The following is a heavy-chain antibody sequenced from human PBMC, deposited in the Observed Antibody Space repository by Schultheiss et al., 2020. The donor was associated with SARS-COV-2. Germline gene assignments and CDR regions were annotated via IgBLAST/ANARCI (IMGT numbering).Heavy chain of an antibody. CDR1: GFTFSSYS. V-gene: IGHV3-21*01. D-gene: IGHD6-19*01. CDR3: ARDPGYSSGSLFDY. CDR2: ISSSSSYI. J-gene: IGHJ4*02. Sequence: GESLKISCAASGFTFSSYSMNWVRQAPGKGLEWVSSISSSSSYIYYADSVKGRFTISRDNAKNSLYLQMNSLRAEDTAVYYCARDPGYSSGSLFDYWGQGTLVTVSS.